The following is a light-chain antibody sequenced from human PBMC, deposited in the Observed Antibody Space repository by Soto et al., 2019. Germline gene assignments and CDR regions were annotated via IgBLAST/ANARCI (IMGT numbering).Light chain of an antibody. CDR1: QSVSSNY. CDR2: GAS. Sequence: EIVLTQSPGTLPLSPGERATLSCRASQSVSSNYLAWYQQKPGQAPRLLIYGASSRATGIPDRFSGSGSGTDFTLTISRLEPEDFAVYYCQQYGSSWFTFGPGTKVDIK. V-gene: IGKV3-20*01. CDR3: QQYGSSWFT. J-gene: IGKJ3*01.